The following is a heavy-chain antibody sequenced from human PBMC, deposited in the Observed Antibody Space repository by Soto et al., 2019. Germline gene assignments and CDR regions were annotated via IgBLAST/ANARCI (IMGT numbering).Heavy chain of an antibody. CDR1: VYTFTSYG. V-gene: IGHV1-18*04. Sequence: ASVKVSCKASVYTFTSYGISWVRQAPGQGLEWMGWISAYNGNTNYAQKLQGRVTMTTDTSTSTAYMELRSLRSDDTAVYYCARGGYDFWSGPGGYYWGQGTLVTVSS. CDR2: ISAYNGNT. J-gene: IGHJ4*02. CDR3: ARGGYDFWSGPGGYY. D-gene: IGHD3-3*01.